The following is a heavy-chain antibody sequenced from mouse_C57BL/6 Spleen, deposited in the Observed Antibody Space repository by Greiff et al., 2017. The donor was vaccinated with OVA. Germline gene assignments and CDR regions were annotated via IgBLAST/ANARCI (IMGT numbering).Heavy chain of an antibody. CDR1: GYTFTDYY. CDR3: ACMASLYSMDY. D-gene: IGHD6-1*01. Sequence: VQLQQSGPELVKPGASVKISCKASGYTFTDYYMNWVKQSHGKSLEWIGDINPNNGGTSYNQKFKGKATLTVDKSSSTAYMELRSLTSEDSSVYSFACMASLYSMDYWGQGTSVTVSS. J-gene: IGHJ4*01. CDR2: INPNNGGT. V-gene: IGHV1-26*01.